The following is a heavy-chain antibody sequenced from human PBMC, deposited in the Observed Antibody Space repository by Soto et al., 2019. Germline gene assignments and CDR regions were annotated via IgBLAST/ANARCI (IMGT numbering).Heavy chain of an antibody. D-gene: IGHD3-3*01. Sequence: EVQLVESGGGLVQPGGSLRLSCAASGFTFSSYWMSWVRQAPGKGLEWVANIKQDGSEKYYVDSVKGRFTISRDNAKNSLYLQMNSLRAEDTAVYYCARATHITMFGVVHYGMDVWGQGTTVTVSS. V-gene: IGHV3-7*01. J-gene: IGHJ6*02. CDR1: GFTFSSYW. CDR2: IKQDGSEK. CDR3: ARATHITMFGVVHYGMDV.